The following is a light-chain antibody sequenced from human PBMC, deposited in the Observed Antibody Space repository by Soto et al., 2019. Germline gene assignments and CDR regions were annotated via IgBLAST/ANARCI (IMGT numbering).Light chain of an antibody. J-gene: IGKJ2*01. V-gene: IGKV3-20*01. CDR3: HHYGSSPRYT. CDR2: GTS. Sequence: EIVLTQSPGTLSLSPGQRATLSCRASQSVSISYLAWYQQKPGQAPRLLIYGTSTRATDIPARFSGSGSGTDFTLTITSLEPEDFAVYYCHHYGSSPRYTFGQGTKLEI. CDR1: QSVSISY.